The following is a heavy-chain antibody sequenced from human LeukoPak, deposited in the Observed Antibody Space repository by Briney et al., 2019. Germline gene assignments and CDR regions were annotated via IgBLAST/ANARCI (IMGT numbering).Heavy chain of an antibody. Sequence: PSETLSLTCAVYGGSFSGYYWSWIRQPPGKGLEWIGEINHSGSTNYNPSLKSRVTISVDTSKNQFSLKLSSVTAADTAVYYCASPKYENTDYWGQGTLVTVSS. CDR3: ASPKYENTDY. J-gene: IGHJ4*02. CDR2: INHSGST. V-gene: IGHV4-34*01. D-gene: IGHD1/OR15-1a*01. CDR1: GGSFSGYY.